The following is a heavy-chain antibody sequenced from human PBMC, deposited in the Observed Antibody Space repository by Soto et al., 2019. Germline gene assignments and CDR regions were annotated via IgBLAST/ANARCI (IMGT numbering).Heavy chain of an antibody. CDR2: IIPIFGTT. CDR1: GGTLSSYA. J-gene: IGHJ4*02. CDR3: ATIVRFCVGATCHVDS. V-gene: IGHV1-69*12. Sequence: QVQLVQSGAEVRKPGSSVKVSCKASGGTLSSYAFSWVRQAPGQGLEWMGGIIPIFGTTNNAQKFQDRVTITAADSTSPAYIEQSSLGFEDTAVYYGATIVRFCVGATCHVDSWGQGTLVTVSS. D-gene: IGHD3-3*01.